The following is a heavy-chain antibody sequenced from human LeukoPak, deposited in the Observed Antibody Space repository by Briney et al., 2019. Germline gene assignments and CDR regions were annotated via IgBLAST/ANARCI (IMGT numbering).Heavy chain of an antibody. CDR1: GFTFSSYG. V-gene: IGHV3-33*01. Sequence: GGSLRLSCAASGFTFSSYGMHWVRQAPGKGLEWVAVIWYDGSNQYYADSVKGRFTISRDNSKNTLYLQMSSLRAEDTAVYYCVREESGSYGYWGQGTLVTVSS. J-gene: IGHJ4*02. D-gene: IGHD3-10*01. CDR3: VREESGSYGY. CDR2: IWYDGSNQ.